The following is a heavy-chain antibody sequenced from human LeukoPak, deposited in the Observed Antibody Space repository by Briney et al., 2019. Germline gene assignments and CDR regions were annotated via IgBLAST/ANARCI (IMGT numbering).Heavy chain of an antibody. CDR3: VRGVGVSRFNYLDP. CDR2: IWYDASNK. CDR1: GFTFSSFG. J-gene: IGHJ5*02. D-gene: IGHD1-7*01. V-gene: IGHV3-33*01. Sequence: GGSLRLSCAASGFTFSSFGMHWVRQAPGKGLEWVAVIWYDASNKYYADSVKGRFTISRDNCKNTLYLQMNSLRDDDTAVYYCVRGVGVSRFNYLDPWGQGTLVIVSS.